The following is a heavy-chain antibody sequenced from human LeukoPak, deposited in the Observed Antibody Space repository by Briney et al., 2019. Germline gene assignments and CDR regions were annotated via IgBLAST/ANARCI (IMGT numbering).Heavy chain of an antibody. CDR3: AREAIVDDAFDV. CDR2: ISNGAGGTI. J-gene: IGHJ3*01. CDR1: GFTFSDHY. V-gene: IGHV3-11*01. D-gene: IGHD2-15*01. Sequence: XGSLRLSCAASGFTFSDHYMSWIRQAPGKGLEWISYISNGAGGTIHYADSVKGRFTISRDNAKNSVFLQMNSLRDEDTAVYYCAREAIVDDAFDVWGQGTVVTVSS.